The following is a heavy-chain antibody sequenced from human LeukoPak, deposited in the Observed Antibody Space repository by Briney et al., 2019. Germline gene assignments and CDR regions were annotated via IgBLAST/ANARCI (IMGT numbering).Heavy chain of an antibody. CDR1: GGSISSYY. V-gene: IGHV4-59*08. J-gene: IGHJ6*02. CDR3: ASPTYGDLRYGMDV. D-gene: IGHD4-17*01. CDR2: IYYSGST. Sequence: SETLSLTCTVSGGSISSYYWSWIRQPPGKGLEGIGYIYYSGSTNYNPSLKSRVTISVDTSKNQSLKLSSVTAADTAVYYCASPTYGDLRYGMDVWGQGTTVTVSS.